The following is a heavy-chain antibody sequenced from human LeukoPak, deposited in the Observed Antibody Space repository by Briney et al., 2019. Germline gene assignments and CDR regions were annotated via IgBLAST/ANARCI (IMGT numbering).Heavy chain of an antibody. V-gene: IGHV3-48*04. D-gene: IGHD3-22*01. CDR1: GFTFSTYS. J-gene: IGHJ4*02. Sequence: GGSLRLSCGASGFTFSTYSMNWVRQAPGKGLEWVSYISSGGSTIHYADSVKGRFTISRDNAKNSLYLQMNSLRAEDTALYYCARSGYYHAFDFWGQGTLVTVSS. CDR3: ARSGYYHAFDF. CDR2: ISSGGSTI.